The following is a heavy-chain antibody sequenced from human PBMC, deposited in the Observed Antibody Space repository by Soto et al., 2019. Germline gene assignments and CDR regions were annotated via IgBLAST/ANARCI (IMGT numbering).Heavy chain of an antibody. V-gene: IGHV1-69*06. CDR3: ANSFLTTRHYYGMDV. J-gene: IGHJ6*01. CDR1: GYTFTSYA. CDR2: IIPIFGTA. D-gene: IGHD3-9*01. Sequence: ASGKVSCKAYGYTFTSYAMNWVRQTPGQGLEWMGRIIPIFGTANYAQKFQGRVTINADKSTSTAYMELSSLRSEDTAVYYCANSFLTTRHYYGMDVWGQGNTVTVSS.